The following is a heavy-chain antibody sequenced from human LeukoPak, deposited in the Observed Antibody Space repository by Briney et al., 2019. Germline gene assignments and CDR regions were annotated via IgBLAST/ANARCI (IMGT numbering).Heavy chain of an antibody. D-gene: IGHD6-13*01. V-gene: IGHV3-23*01. CDR2: ISGSGGST. CDR3: ARVLWYSSSWYDAWGLRGSYAPWGYYYMDV. J-gene: IGHJ6*03. Sequence: GGSLRLSCAASGFTFSSYAMSWVRQAPGKGLEWVSAISGSGGSTYYADSVKGRFTISRDNSKDTLYLQMGSLRAEDMAVYYCARVLWYSSSWYDAWGLRGSYAPWGYYYMDVWGKGTTVTISS. CDR1: GFTFSSYA.